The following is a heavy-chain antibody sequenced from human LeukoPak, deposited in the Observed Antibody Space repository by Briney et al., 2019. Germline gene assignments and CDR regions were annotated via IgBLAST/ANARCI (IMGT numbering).Heavy chain of an antibody. V-gene: IGHV4-34*01. J-gene: IGHJ6*03. D-gene: IGHD6-19*01. CDR2: INHSGST. CDR1: GGSFSGHY. Sequence: PSETLSLTCAVYGGSFSGHYWSWIRQPPGKGLEWIGEINHSGSTNYNPSLKSRVTISVDTSKNQFSLKLSSVTAADTAVYYCARGLTIKLNAVAGITYYYYYYMDVWGKGTTVTVSS. CDR3: ARGLTIKLNAVAGITYYYYYYMDV.